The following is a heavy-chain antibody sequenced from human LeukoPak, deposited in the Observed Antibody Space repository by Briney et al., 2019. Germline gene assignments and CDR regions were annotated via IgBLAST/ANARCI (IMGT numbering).Heavy chain of an antibody. CDR2: ISAYNGNT. Sequence: GASVKVSCQASGYTFPSYVISWVRQAPGQGLEWMGWISAYNGNTNDAQKLQSRVTMTTDTSTSTAYMERRSLRSDDTAVYYCARGRGDLEWFYYMDVWGKGTTVTVSS. J-gene: IGHJ6*03. V-gene: IGHV1-18*01. CDR1: GYTFPSYV. D-gene: IGHD3-3*01. CDR3: ARGRGDLEWFYYMDV.